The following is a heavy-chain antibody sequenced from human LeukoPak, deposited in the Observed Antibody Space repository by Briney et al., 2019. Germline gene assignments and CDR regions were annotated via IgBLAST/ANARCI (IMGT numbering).Heavy chain of an antibody. V-gene: IGHV4-59*01. J-gene: IGHJ4*02. CDR1: SGSITNYY. Sequence: SETLSLTRTVSSGSITNYYWSWIRQPPGKGLEWIGFIYYSGNTNYNPSLKSRVTISVDTSKNQFSLKLSSMTAADTAVYYCARGALLWFGDRMEYYFDYWGQGTRLTVSS. CDR2: IYYSGNT. CDR3: ARGALLWFGDRMEYYFDY. D-gene: IGHD3-10*01.